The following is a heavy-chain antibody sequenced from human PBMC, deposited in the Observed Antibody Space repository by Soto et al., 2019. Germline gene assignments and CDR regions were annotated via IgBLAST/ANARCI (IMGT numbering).Heavy chain of an antibody. CDR2: ISGSGGST. V-gene: IGHV3-23*01. D-gene: IGHD2-15*01. CDR3: ARYCSGGSCYYFDY. Sequence: PGGSLRLSCAASGFTFSSYAMSRVRQAPGKGLEWVSAISGSGGSTYYADSVKGRFTISRDNSKNTLYLQMNSLRAEDTAVYYCARYCSGGSCYYFDYWGQGTLVTVSS. J-gene: IGHJ4*02. CDR1: GFTFSSYA.